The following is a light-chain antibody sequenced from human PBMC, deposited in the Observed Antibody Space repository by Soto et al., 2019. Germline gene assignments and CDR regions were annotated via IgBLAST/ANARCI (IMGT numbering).Light chain of an antibody. CDR3: QQKYRLPRT. V-gene: IGKV4-1*01. Sequence: DIVMTQSPDSLAVSLGERATINCKSSQSVLYSSNNKNYLAWYQHKPGKAPKVLINGASRLHTGVPSRFSGSGSGTDFTLTISSLQPEDFATYFCQQKYRLPRTFGQGTKVDIK. CDR1: QSVLYSSNNKNY. CDR2: GAS. J-gene: IGKJ1*01.